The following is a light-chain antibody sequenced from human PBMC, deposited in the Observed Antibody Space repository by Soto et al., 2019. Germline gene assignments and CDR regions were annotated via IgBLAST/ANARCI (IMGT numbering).Light chain of an antibody. CDR1: QDITHY. J-gene: IGKJ5*01. V-gene: IGKV1-33*01. CDR3: QQYENLPT. CDR2: DAS. Sequence: DIPLTQSPSSLSASLSDRVRIXSQARQDITHYLNWYQQRPGKAPKLLIYDASNLHAGVPSRFSGSGSGTEFTFTISRLQPEDIATYYCQQYENLPTFGQGTRLEIK.